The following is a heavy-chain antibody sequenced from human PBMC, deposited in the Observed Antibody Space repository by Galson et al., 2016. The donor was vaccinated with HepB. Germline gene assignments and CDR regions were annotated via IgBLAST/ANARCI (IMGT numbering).Heavy chain of an antibody. CDR1: GFSLSPMRPSGVG. J-gene: IGHJ5*02. CDR2: IRWDDDK. V-gene: IGHV2-5*02. Sequence: PALVKPTQTLTLTCSFSGFSLSPMRPSGVGVGWIRQPPGKALEWLALIRWDDDKVYSPSLRRRLTITKDTSKNQVVLIMTDMDPVDTATYYCARSFMKEGDFGDWFDPWGQGTPVTVSS. CDR3: ARSFMKEGDFGDWFDP. D-gene: IGHD2-21*01.